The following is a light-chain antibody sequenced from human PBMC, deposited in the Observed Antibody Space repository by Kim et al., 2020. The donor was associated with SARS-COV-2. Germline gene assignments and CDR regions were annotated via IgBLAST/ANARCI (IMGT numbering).Light chain of an antibody. CDR1: QSVSSN. Sequence: EIVMTQSPATLSVSPGERATLSCRASQSVSSNLAWYQQKPGQAPRLLIYGASTRATGIPARFSGSGSGTEFTLTISSLQSEDFAVYYCQQQNNWPSITFGQGTRLEIK. CDR2: GAS. CDR3: QQQNNWPSIT. V-gene: IGKV3-15*01. J-gene: IGKJ5*01.